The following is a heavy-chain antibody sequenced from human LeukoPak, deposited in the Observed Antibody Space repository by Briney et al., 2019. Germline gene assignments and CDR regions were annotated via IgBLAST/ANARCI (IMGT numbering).Heavy chain of an antibody. CDR3: ARGSRSGSYYKSPFDY. J-gene: IGHJ4*02. D-gene: IGHD1-26*01. CDR1: GGSFSGYY. Sequence: SETLSHTCAVYGGSFSGYYWSWIRQPPGKGLEWIGEINHSGSTNYNPSLKSRVTISVDTSKNQFSLKLSSVTAADTAVYYCARGSRSGSYYKSPFDYWGQGTLVTVSS. CDR2: INHSGST. V-gene: IGHV4-34*01.